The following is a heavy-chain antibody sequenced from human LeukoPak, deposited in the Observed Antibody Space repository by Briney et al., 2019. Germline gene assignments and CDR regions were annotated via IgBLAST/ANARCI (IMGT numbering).Heavy chain of an antibody. D-gene: IGHD6-19*01. Sequence: GGSLRLSCAASGFTVSSNYMSWVRQAPGRGLEWVSIIYSDGSTYYADSAKGRFTISRDNSKNTLYLQMNSLRAEDTAVYYCARGAQWLGPDYWGQGSLVTVCS. CDR3: ARGAQWLGPDY. J-gene: IGHJ4*02. CDR2: IYSDGST. CDR1: GFTVSSNY. V-gene: IGHV3-53*01.